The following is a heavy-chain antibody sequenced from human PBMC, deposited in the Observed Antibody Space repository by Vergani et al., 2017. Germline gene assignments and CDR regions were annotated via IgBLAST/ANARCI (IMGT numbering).Heavy chain of an antibody. V-gene: IGHV4-34*01. CDR1: GGSFSGYY. J-gene: IGHJ3*02. Sequence: QVQLQQWGAGLLKPSETLSLTCAVYGGSFSGYYWSWIRQPPGKGLEWIGEINHSGSTNYNPSLKSRVTISVDTSKNQFSRKLSSVTAADTAVYYCARYTKKLGNAFDIWGQGTMVTVSS. CDR3: ARYTKKLGNAFDI. CDR2: INHSGST. D-gene: IGHD7-27*01.